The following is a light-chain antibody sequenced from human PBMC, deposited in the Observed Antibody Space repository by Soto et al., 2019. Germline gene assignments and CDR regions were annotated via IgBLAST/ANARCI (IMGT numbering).Light chain of an antibody. CDR3: GAWDISLTAGWV. CDR2: DNH. CDR1: SSTIGNNY. V-gene: IGLV1-51*01. Sequence: QSVLTQPPSVSAAPGQKVTISCSGNSSTIGNNYVSWFQYVPGTAPKLLIYDNHKRPSGIPERFSGSKSGTSATLGITGLQTGDEADDHCGAWDISLTAGWVFGGGTKLTVL. J-gene: IGLJ3*02.